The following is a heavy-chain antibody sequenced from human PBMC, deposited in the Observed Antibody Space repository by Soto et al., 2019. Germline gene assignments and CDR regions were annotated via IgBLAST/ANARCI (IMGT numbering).Heavy chain of an antibody. CDR1: GLTVSSDY. V-gene: IGHV3-53*01. CDR3: TTGGSSLGY. Sequence: VQLMESGGGSIQPGASLRLCCAASGLTVSSDYMSWVRQAPGKGLEWVSFIYTDGSTYYADSVKGRFTISRDNSKNTLYLQMNSLRAEDTAIYYCTTGGSSLGYWGQGTLVTVSS. J-gene: IGHJ4*02. CDR2: IYTDGST. D-gene: IGHD6-6*01.